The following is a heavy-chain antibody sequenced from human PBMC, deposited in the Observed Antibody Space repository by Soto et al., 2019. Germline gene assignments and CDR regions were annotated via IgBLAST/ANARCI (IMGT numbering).Heavy chain of an antibody. D-gene: IGHD6-19*01. CDR1: VYMFTNYW. CDR3: ARRLTYSTGWDS. CDR2: IHGGDSNT. Sequence: GESLKISCKGSVYMFTNYWIGWVRQMPGKGLEWMGIIHGGDSNTRYSPSFDGQVTISTDKSINTAYLQWSSLKASDTAMYYCARRLTYSTGWDSWGQGTLVTVSS. J-gene: IGHJ4*02. V-gene: IGHV5-51*01.